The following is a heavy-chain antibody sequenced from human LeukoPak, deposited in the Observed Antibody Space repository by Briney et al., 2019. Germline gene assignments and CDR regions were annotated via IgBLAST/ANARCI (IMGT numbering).Heavy chain of an antibody. V-gene: IGHV3-48*01. CDR2: ISSSSSTI. J-gene: IGHJ3*01. CDR1: GFNFSPSN. Sequence: GGSLRLSCGGSGFNFSPSNLNWVRQAPGKGLEWVSYISSSSSTIYYADSVKGRFTISRDNAKNSLYLQMNSLRAEDTAVYYCARDPSSITIFGVPMGGQGTMVTVSS. D-gene: IGHD3-3*01. CDR3: ARDPSSITIFGVPM.